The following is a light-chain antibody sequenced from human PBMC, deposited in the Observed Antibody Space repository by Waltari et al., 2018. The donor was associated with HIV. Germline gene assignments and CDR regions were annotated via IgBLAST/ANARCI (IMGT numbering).Light chain of an antibody. J-gene: IGLJ3*02. CDR3: GSWDSSLTGKV. CDR2: KNT. V-gene: IGLV1-51*02. CDR1: RPNIGHNY. Sequence: SPLTTPPPVSAAPAPRLTFHCSRIRPNIGHNYVSWYPTFPVTAPKLLIFKNTKRPSGIPDRFSGSKSGTSATLAITGLQTGDEADYYCGSWDSSLTGKVFGGGTKLTVL.